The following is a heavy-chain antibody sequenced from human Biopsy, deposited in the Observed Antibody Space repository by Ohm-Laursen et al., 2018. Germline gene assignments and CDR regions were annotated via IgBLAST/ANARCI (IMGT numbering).Heavy chain of an antibody. Sequence: SLRLSCTASGFIFGDFGMHWVRQAPGKGPEWVAIIWHDGSEKYYAGSVKGRFSISRDNSKNTLNLQMNSLRVEDTAIYYCVSEVVGDTDHWGQGTLVTVSS. J-gene: IGHJ4*02. CDR3: VSEVVGDTDH. D-gene: IGHD2-15*01. CDR2: IWHDGSEK. CDR1: GFIFGDFG. V-gene: IGHV3-33*01.